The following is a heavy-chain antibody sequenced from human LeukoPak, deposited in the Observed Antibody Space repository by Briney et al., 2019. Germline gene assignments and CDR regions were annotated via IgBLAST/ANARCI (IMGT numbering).Heavy chain of an antibody. J-gene: IGHJ6*02. Sequence: GGSLRLSCAASGFTVSNNYMSWVRQAAGKGLDWVSVIYSDGSTYYADSVKGRFTISKDNSKNTLYLQMNSLRAEDTAIYYCAKAPTYGFDVWGQGTTVTVSS. V-gene: IGHV3-53*01. CDR3: AKAPTYGFDV. CDR2: IYSDGST. CDR1: GFTVSNNY.